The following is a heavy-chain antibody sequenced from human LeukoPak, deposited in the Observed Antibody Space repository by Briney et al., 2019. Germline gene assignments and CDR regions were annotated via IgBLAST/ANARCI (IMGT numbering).Heavy chain of an antibody. J-gene: IGHJ4*02. CDR2: LGTAGDT. CDR3: AKDSLAVAGLDY. CDR1: GFTLSNYA. D-gene: IGHD6-19*01. Sequence: GGSLRLSCAASGFTLSNYAMHWVRQPAGEGLEWVSALGTAGDTFYPGSVKGRFTISRDNAKKSLFLQMNSLRAEDTAVYYCAKDSLAVAGLDYWGQGTLVTVSS. V-gene: IGHV3-13*01.